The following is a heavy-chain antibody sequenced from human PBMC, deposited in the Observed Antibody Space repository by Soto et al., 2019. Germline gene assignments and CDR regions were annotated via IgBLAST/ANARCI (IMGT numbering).Heavy chain of an antibody. J-gene: IGHJ4*02. D-gene: IGHD3-22*01. CDR3: ASTTTYYYDSSGYYPLDY. V-gene: IGHV1-69*13. CDR2: IIPIFGTA. Sequence: GASVKVSCKASGGTFSSYAISWVRQAPGQGLEWMGGIIPIFGTANYAQKFQGRATITADESTSTAYMELSSLRSEDTAVYYCASTTTYYYDSSGYYPLDYWGQGTLVTVSS. CDR1: GGTFSSYA.